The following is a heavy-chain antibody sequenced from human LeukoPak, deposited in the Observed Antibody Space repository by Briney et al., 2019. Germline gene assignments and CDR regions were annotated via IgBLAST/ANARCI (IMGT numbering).Heavy chain of an antibody. Sequence: GGALRLSCAASGFIFDDHGMHWVRQAPGKGLEWVSGISWSSGIIGYADSVKGRFTISRDNAKNSLDLQMESLRAEDTAVYYCAKDTGSPADAITMEDNAFDIWGQGTMVTVSS. CDR2: ISWSSGII. D-gene: IGHD3-3*01. CDR3: AKDTGSPADAITMEDNAFDI. CDR1: GFIFDDHG. J-gene: IGHJ3*02. V-gene: IGHV3-9*01.